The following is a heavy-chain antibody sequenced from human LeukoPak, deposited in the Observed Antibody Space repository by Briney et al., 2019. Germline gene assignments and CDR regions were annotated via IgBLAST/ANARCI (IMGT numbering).Heavy chain of an antibody. Sequence: ASVKVSCKVSGYTFIENYLHWVRQAPEQGLEWMGLINPHTGAANYSHKFQGRVTMTRDTSISTAYMHLTRLKFDDTAIYYCARGKSGYSPWGQGTPVTVSS. CDR3: ARGKSGYSP. D-gene: IGHD3-3*01. V-gene: IGHV1-2*02. CDR2: INPHTGAA. J-gene: IGHJ4*02. CDR1: GYTFIENY.